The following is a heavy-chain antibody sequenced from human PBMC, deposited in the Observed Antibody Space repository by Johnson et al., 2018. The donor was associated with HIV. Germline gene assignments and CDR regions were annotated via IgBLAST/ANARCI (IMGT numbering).Heavy chain of an antibody. CDR2: MSYYGRTI. J-gene: IGHJ3*02. Sequence: PPGRSLLLSFAFSGFPLLLSVLPLFLHSPGPGLEWVAVMSYYGRTIYYADSVKGRFTISRAPAPTSMSLQMNSLRAEETAVYYCASITTIAAACRGAFDIWGQGTMVTVSS. CDR3: ASITTIAAACRGAFDI. CDR1: GFPLLLSV. V-gene: IGHV3-30*04. D-gene: IGHD6-13*01.